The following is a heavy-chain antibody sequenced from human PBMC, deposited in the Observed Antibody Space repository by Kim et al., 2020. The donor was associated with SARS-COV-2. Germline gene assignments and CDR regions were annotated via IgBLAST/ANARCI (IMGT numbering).Heavy chain of an antibody. CDR3: AWFGDAFDI. Sequence: STYYADSGKGRFTISRDNSKNSLYLQMNSLRAEDTALYYCAWFGDAFDIWGQGTMVTVSS. D-gene: IGHD3-10*01. J-gene: IGHJ3*02. CDR2: ST. V-gene: IGHV3-43D*03.